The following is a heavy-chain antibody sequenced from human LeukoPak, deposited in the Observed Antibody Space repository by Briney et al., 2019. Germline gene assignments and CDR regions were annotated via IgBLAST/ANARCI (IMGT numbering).Heavy chain of an antibody. J-gene: IGHJ3*01. CDR3: ARGRFPS. V-gene: IGHV3-7*01. CDR2: IKQDGSEK. Sequence: GGSLRLSCAASGFTFSSHWMSWVRQAPGKGLEWVANIKQDGSEKYYVDSVKGRFTISRDNAKNSLYLQMNSLRAEDTAVYYCARGRFPSWGQETMVTVSS. CDR1: GFTFSSHW.